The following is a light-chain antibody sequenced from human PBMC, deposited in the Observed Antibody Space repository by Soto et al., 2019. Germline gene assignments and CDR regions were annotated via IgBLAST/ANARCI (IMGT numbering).Light chain of an antibody. CDR1: QSISSY. J-gene: IGKJ5*01. CDR2: AAS. Sequence: DIPMTQSTSSLSASVCDRVTITCRASQSISSYLNWYQQKPGKAPKLLIYAASSLQSGVPSRFSGSGSGTDFTLTISSLQPEDFATYYCQQSYSTTITFGQGTRLEIK. CDR3: QQSYSTTIT. V-gene: IGKV1-39*01.